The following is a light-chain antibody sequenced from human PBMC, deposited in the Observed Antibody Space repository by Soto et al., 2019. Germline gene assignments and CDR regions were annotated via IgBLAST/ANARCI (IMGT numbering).Light chain of an antibody. V-gene: IGKV3-20*01. CDR3: QQYGSSPLT. CDR2: GAS. CDR1: QSVSSSY. J-gene: IGKJ3*01. Sequence: EVVLTQSPGTLSLSPGERATLSCRASQSVSSSYLAWYQQKLGQAPRLLIYGASSRASGIPDRFSGSGSGTDFTLTISRLEPEDFAVYYCQQYGSSPLTFGPGTKVDIE.